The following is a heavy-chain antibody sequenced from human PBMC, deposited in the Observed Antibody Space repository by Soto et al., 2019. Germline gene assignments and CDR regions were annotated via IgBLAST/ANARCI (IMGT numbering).Heavy chain of an antibody. CDR2: TYYRSKWYN. D-gene: IGHD6-19*01. CDR3: XRESSGWDKRTENWFDP. J-gene: IGHJ5*02. Sequence: SQTLSLTCAISGDSVSSNSAAWNWIRQSPSRGLEWLGRTYYRSKWYNDYAVSVKSRITINPDTSKNQFSLQLNSVTPEDTAVYYCXRESSGWDKRTENWFDPWGQGTLVTVSS. CDR1: GDSVSSNSAA. V-gene: IGHV6-1*01.